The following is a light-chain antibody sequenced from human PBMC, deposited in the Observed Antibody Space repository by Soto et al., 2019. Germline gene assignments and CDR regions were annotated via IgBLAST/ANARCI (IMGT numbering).Light chain of an antibody. CDR3: ATWDDSLSGYV. CDR2: YNN. CDR1: SSNIGSNY. Sequence: QSVLTQPPSASGTPGQRVTISCSGRSSNIGSNYVYWYQQLPGTAPKLLIYYNNQRPSGVPDRFSGSKSGTSASLAISGLRPEDEADYYCATWDDSLSGYVFGTGTKVTVL. J-gene: IGLJ1*01. V-gene: IGLV1-47*02.